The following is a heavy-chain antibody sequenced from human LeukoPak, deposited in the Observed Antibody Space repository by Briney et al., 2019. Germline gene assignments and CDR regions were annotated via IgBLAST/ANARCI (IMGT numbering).Heavy chain of an antibody. CDR1: GFTSSSYW. D-gene: IGHD2-15*01. CDR2: IKQDGSEK. Sequence: GSLRLSCAVSGFTSSSYWMSWVRQAPGKGLEWVANIKQDGSEKYYVDSVKGRFTISRDNAKNSLYLQMNSLRADDTAVYYCARDRCTAGSCFFDYWGQGSLVTVSS. CDR3: ARDRCTAGSCFFDY. J-gene: IGHJ4*02. V-gene: IGHV3-7*01.